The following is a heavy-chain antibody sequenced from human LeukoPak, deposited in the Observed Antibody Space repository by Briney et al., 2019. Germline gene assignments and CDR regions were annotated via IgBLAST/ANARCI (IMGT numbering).Heavy chain of an antibody. V-gene: IGHV3-30*18. CDR1: GFTFSYYG. J-gene: IGHJ6*02. CDR3: AKDGWYQLLYVYYYYGMDV. Sequence: GRSLRLSCAASGFTFSYYGMHWVRQAPGKGLEWVAVISYDGSNKYYADSVKGRFTISRDNSKNTLYLQMNSLRAEDTAVYYCAKDGWYQLLYVYYYYGMDVWGQGTTVTVSS. CDR2: ISYDGSNK. D-gene: IGHD2-2*02.